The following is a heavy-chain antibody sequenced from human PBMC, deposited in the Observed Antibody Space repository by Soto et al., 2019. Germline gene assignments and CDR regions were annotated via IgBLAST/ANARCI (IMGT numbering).Heavy chain of an antibody. CDR2: IKADGSEK. CDR3: TSPEEYSYGFEY. CDR1: GLTFSTYW. Sequence: EVQLVESGGGLVQPGGSLRLSCAASGLTFSTYWMSWVRQAPGKGLEWVANIKADGSEKYYVDSVKGGFTISRDNAKNSLYLQMNSLRAEDTAVYFCTSPEEYSYGFEYWGQGTLVTVSS. D-gene: IGHD5-18*01. V-gene: IGHV3-7*01. J-gene: IGHJ4*02.